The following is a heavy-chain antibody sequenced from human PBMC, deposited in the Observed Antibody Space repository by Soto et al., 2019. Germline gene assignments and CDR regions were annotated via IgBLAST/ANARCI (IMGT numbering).Heavy chain of an antibody. CDR1: GYTFTNYG. V-gene: IGHV1-18*01. CDR3: ARGGGGFEDY. CDR2: ISGYNGNT. Sequence: QIQLVQSGPEVKKPGASVKVSCKTAGYTFTNYGVSWVRQAPGQGLEWMGWISGYNGNTNYAQNLQDRVTMTTDTPTSTVNREWRGRTSADPAVYYCARGGGGFEDYWGQGTLVGVSS. J-gene: IGHJ4*02. D-gene: IGHD3-16*01.